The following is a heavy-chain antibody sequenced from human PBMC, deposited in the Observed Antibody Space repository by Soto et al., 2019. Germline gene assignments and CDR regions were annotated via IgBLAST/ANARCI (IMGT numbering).Heavy chain of an antibody. Sequence: SETLSLTCAVYGGSFSGYYWSWIRQPPGKGLEWIGEINHSGSTNYNPSLKSRVTISVDTSKNQFSLKLSSVTAADTAVYYCARAKGTYYDFWSGPGGRIVYYYGMDVWGQGTTVTVSS. J-gene: IGHJ6*02. CDR3: ARAKGTYYDFWSGPGGRIVYYYGMDV. D-gene: IGHD3-3*01. CDR1: GGSFSGYY. CDR2: INHSGST. V-gene: IGHV4-34*01.